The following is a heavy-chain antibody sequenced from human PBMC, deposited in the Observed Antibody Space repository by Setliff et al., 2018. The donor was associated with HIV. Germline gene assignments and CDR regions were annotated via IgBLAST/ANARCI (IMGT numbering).Heavy chain of an antibody. V-gene: IGHV4-4*07. CDR2: IYGSGST. J-gene: IGHJ5*02. CDR3: ARVVPEVVYGAYWFDP. Sequence: SETLSLTCTVSGGSIRSYYWSWIRQPAGKGLEWIGRIYGSGSTNYNPPLESRVTMSVDTAKNQVSLKLNSVTAADAAVYYCARVVPEVVYGAYWFDPWGQGTLVTVSS. D-gene: IGHD4-17*01. CDR1: GGSIRSYY.